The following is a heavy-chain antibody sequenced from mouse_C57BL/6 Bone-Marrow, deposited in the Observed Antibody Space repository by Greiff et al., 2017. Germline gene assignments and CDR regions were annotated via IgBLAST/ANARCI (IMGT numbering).Heavy chain of an antibody. J-gene: IGHJ4*01. CDR2: ISSGSSTI. V-gene: IGHV5-17*01. CDR3: ARDSSGY. Sequence: EVHLVESGGGLVKPGGSLKLSCAASGFTFSDYGMHWVRQAPEKGLEWVAYISSGSSTIYYADTVKGRFTISRDNAKNTLFLQMTSLRSEDTAMYYCARDSSGYWGQGTSVTVSS. D-gene: IGHD3-2*02. CDR1: GFTFSDYG.